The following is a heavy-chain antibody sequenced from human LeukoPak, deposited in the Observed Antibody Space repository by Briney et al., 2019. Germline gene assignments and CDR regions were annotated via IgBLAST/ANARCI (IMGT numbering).Heavy chain of an antibody. CDR3: ARQAGAIRFDY. D-gene: IGHD3-10*01. Sequence: SETLSLTCTVSGGSISSYYWSWIRQPPGKGLEWIGYIYYSGSTNYNPSLKSRVTISVDTSNNQFSLKLSSVTAADTAVYYCARQAGAIRFDYWGQGTLVTVSS. CDR1: GGSISSYY. CDR2: IYYSGST. J-gene: IGHJ4*02. V-gene: IGHV4-59*01.